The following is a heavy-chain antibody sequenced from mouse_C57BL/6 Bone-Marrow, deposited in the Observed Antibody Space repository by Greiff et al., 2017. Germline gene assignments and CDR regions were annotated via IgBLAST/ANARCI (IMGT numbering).Heavy chain of an antibody. J-gene: IGHJ2*01. CDR1: GFSLTSYA. V-gene: IGHV2-9-1*01. CDR3: DRNAPHYYAYDSGTYFDY. D-gene: IGHD2-2*01. Sequence: VKVVEPGPGLVAPSQCLSITCTVSGFSLTSYAISWVRQPPGQGLEWLGVIWPGGGSTSNSALKSSLSISNDNSKCQASLKMNSLQTDDTARYYCDRNAPHYYAYDSGTYFDYWGQGTTLTVSS. CDR2: IWPGGGS.